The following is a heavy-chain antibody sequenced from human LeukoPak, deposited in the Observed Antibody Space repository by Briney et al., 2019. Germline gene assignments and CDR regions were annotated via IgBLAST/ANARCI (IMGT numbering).Heavy chain of an antibody. Sequence: SETLSLTCAVYGGSFSGYYWSWIRQPPGKGLEWIGEINHSGSTNYNPSLKSRVTISVDTSKNQFSLKLSSVTAADTAVYYCARVVQKFYGDYVGVAGGYYYYMDVWGKGTTVTISS. CDR2: INHSGST. D-gene: IGHD4-17*01. CDR3: ARVVQKFYGDYVGVAGGYYYYMDV. J-gene: IGHJ6*03. V-gene: IGHV4-34*01. CDR1: GGSFSGYY.